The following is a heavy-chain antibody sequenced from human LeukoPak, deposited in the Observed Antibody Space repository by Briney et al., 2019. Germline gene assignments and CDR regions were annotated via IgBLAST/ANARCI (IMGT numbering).Heavy chain of an antibody. Sequence: SQTLSLTCTVSGGSISSGGYYWSWIRRHPGKGLEWIGYIYYSGSTYYNPSLKSRVTISVDTSKNQFSLKLSSVTAADTAVYYCARTNNVRFLEWFEFKECWFDPWGQGTLVTVSS. CDR2: IYYSGST. CDR1: GGSISSGGYY. D-gene: IGHD3-3*01. CDR3: ARTNNVRFLEWFEFKECWFDP. V-gene: IGHV4-31*03. J-gene: IGHJ5*02.